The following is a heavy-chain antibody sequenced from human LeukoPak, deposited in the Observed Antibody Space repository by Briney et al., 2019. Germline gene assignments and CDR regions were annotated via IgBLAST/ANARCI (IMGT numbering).Heavy chain of an antibody. D-gene: IGHD3-3*01. Sequence: GSLRLSCAASGFTFDDYGMSWVRQAPGKGLEWVSGINWNGGSTGYADSVKGRFTISRDNSKNTLYLQMNSLRAEDTAVYYCAKVVDFWSGPSWNWGQGTLVTVSS. V-gene: IGHV3-20*04. CDR1: GFTFDDYG. CDR2: INWNGGST. CDR3: AKVVDFWSGPSWN. J-gene: IGHJ4*02.